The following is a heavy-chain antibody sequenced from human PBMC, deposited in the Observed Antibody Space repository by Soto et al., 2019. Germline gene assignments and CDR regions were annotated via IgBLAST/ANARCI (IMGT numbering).Heavy chain of an antibody. CDR1: AFTFSTYG. D-gene: IGHD3-16*01. CDR3: ARHGDSRGIDY. CDR2: IAYDGSNK. Sequence: QVQLVESGGGVVQPGRSLGLSCAASAFTFSTYGMHWVRQAPGKGLEGVAIIAYDGSNKYYADSVNGRFTITRDNSKNTLYLQMNSLRVEDTAVYYCARHGDSRGIDYWGQGTLVTVSS. V-gene: IGHV3-30*03. J-gene: IGHJ4*02.